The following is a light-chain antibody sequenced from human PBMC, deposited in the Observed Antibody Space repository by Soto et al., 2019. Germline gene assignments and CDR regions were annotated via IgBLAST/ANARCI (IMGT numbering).Light chain of an antibody. V-gene: IGKV3-20*01. CDR1: QSVSSSY. CDR3: QQYGSSSWT. J-gene: IGKJ1*01. CDR2: GAS. Sequence: ELVLTQSPGTLSLSPGERATLYCRASQSVSSSYLAWYQQKPGQAPRLLIYGASSRATGIPDRFSGSGSGTDFTLTISRLEPEDCAVYYCQQYGSSSWTFGQGTKLEIK.